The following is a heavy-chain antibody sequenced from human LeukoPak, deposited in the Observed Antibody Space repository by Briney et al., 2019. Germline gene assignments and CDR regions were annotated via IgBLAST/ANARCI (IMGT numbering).Heavy chain of an antibody. CDR1: GFTFSSYE. CDR2: ISSSGSTI. D-gene: IGHD3-10*01. CDR3: ARCIKARRYRETRGAFDI. V-gene: IGHV3-48*03. J-gene: IGHJ3*02. Sequence: PGGSLRLSCAASGFTFSSYEMNWVRQAPGKGLEWVSYISSSGSTIYYADSVKGRFTISRDNAKNSLYLQMNSLRAEDTAVYYCARCIKARRYRETRGAFDIWGQGTMVTVSS.